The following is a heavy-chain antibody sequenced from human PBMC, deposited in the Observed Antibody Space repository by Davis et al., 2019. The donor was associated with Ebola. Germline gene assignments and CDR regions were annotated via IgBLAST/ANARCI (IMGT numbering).Heavy chain of an antibody. J-gene: IGHJ4*02. V-gene: IGHV4-39*07. D-gene: IGHD6-19*01. Sequence: MPSEILSLTCTVSGGSISSSSYYWGWIRQPPGKGLEWIGSIYYSGSTYYNPSLKSRVTISVDTSKNQFSLKLSSVTAADTAVYYCARISVAGTNQFDYWGQGTLVTVSS. CDR3: ARISVAGTNQFDY. CDR1: GGSISSSSYY. CDR2: IYYSGST.